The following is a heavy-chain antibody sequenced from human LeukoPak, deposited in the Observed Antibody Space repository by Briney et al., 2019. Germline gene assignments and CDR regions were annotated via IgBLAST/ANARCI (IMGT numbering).Heavy chain of an antibody. CDR3: ARDYFGSWFDP. V-gene: IGHV4-59*01. CDR1: GGSISSYY. Sequence: SETLSLTCTVSGGSISSYYWSWIRQPPGKGLEWIGYIYYSGGTNYNPSLKSRVTISVDTSKNQFSLKLSSVTAADTAVYYCARDYFGSWFDPWGQGTLVTVSS. J-gene: IGHJ5*02. CDR2: IYYSGGT. D-gene: IGHD2-15*01.